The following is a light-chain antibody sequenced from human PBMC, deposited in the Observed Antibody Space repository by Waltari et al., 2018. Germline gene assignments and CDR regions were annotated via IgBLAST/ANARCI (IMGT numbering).Light chain of an antibody. Sequence: EIVLTQSPATLSLSPGERATLSCRARQSVSSSLAWYQQKGGQAPRLLIYDASNRAAGIPARFSGSGSGTDFTLTISSLEPEDFTVYYCQHRSNWPSLTFGGGTKVEI. V-gene: IGKV3-11*01. CDR2: DAS. CDR3: QHRSNWPSLT. J-gene: IGKJ4*01. CDR1: QSVSSS.